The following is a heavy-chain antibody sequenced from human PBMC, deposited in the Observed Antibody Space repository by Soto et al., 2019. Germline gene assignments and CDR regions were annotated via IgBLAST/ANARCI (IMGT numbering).Heavy chain of an antibody. J-gene: IGHJ6*02. D-gene: IGHD2-21*02. CDR3: VHSRCGGDCLQSYSSHYYYGMDI. Sequence: GGSLRLSCAASGFTFSNAWMNWVRQAPGKGLEWVGRIKSKTDGGTTDYAAPVKGRFTISRDDSKNTLYLQMNSLKTEDTATNYCVHSRCGGDCLQSYSSHYYYGMDIWGQGTTVTVSS. CDR1: GFTFSNAW. V-gene: IGHV3-15*07. CDR2: IKSKTDGGTT.